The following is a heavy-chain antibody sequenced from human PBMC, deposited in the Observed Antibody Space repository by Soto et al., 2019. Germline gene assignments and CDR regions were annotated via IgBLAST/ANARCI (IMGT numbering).Heavy chain of an antibody. J-gene: IGHJ1*01. CDR2: ISSDGSNT. V-gene: IGHV3-74*01. CDR3: ARDDSFDPFHH. Sequence: EVQLVESGGGLVQPGESLRLSCVASGFTFSRYWMNWVRQAPGKGLVWVSRISSDGSNTTYADSVKGRFTISRDHAKNTLYLQMNSLRVEDTAVYLCARDDSFDPFHHWGQGTLVTVSS. CDR1: GFTFSRYW. D-gene: IGHD2-21*01.